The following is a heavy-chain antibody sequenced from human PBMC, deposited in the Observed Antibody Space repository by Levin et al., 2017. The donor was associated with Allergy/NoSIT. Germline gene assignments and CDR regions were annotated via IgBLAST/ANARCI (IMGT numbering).Heavy chain of an antibody. V-gene: IGHV1-2*02. D-gene: IGHD6-6*01. CDR3: ARAEYSSLSDF. CDR2: INPYTGGA. J-gene: IGHJ4*02. CDR1: GYTFTGYY. Sequence: GESLKISCKASGYTFTGYYMHWVRQAPGQGLEWMGWINPYTGGANYAQKFQGRVTMSRDTSISTAYMELSRLTSDDTAVYYCARAEYSSLSDFWGQGTLVTVSS.